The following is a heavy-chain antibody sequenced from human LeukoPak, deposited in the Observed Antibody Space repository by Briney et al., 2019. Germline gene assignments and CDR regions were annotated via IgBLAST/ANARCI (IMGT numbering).Heavy chain of an antibody. CDR1: GFTFSSYA. D-gene: IGHD1/OR15-1a*01. V-gene: IGHV3-23*01. J-gene: IGHJ4*02. CDR2: ISGSGGST. CDR3: AKFPADLEQSFY. Sequence: HPGGSLRLSCTASGFTFSSYAMSWVRQAPGKGLEWVSAISGSGGSTYYADSVKGRFTISRDNSKNTLYLQMNSLRAEDTAVYYCAKFPADLEQSFYWGQGTLVTVSS.